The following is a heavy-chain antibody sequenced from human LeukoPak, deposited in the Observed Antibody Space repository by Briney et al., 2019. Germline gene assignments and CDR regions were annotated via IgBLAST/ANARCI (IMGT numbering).Heavy chain of an antibody. J-gene: IGHJ3*02. D-gene: IGHD3-16*01. CDR3: AQGLGAFDI. Sequence: GGSLKISFKGSGFRFTSYWIGWGRPRPGKGLECMVIIYPGDSDTRYSPSFQGQVTISADKSISTAYLQWSSLKASDTAMYYCAQGLGAFDIWGQGTMVTVSS. V-gene: IGHV5-51*01. CDR1: GFRFTSYW. CDR2: IYPGDSDT.